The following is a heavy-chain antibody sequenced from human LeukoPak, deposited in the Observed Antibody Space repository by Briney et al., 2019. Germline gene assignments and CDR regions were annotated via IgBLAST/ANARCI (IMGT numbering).Heavy chain of an antibody. V-gene: IGHV1-18*01. CDR2: ISAYNGNT. Sequence: ASVNVSCKASGYTFTSYGISWVRQAPGQGLEWMGWISAYNGNTNYAQKLQGRVTTTTDTSTSTAYMELRSLRSDDTAVYYCARVTPGPSTDSYFDYWGQGTLVTVSS. CDR3: ARVTPGPSTDSYFDY. CDR1: GYTFTSYG. J-gene: IGHJ4*02. D-gene: IGHD2-21*02.